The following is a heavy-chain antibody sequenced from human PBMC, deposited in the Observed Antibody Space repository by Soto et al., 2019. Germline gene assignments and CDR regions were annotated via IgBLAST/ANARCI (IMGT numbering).Heavy chain of an antibody. CDR3: ARLVTIFGVVIRMDV. Sequence: SSETLSLTCAVSGGSISSNWWTWVRQPPGKGLEWIGTLYYSGSTHYNPSLMSRVTISANTSKNQFSLKLSSVTAADTALYYCARLVTIFGVVIRMDVWGQGTTVTVSS. J-gene: IGHJ6*02. CDR1: GGSISSNW. CDR2: LYYSGST. D-gene: IGHD3-3*01. V-gene: IGHV4-59*08.